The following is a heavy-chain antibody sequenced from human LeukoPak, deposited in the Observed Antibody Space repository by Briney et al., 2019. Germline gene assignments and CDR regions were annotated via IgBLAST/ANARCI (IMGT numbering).Heavy chain of an antibody. D-gene: IGHD6-13*01. CDR1: GFTFSRHW. CDR2: IKQDGSEK. V-gene: IGHV3-7*01. J-gene: IGHJ1*01. Sequence: GGSLRLSCAASGFTFSRHWMSWVRQAPGKGLEWVANIKQDGSEKYYVDSVKGRFTISRDNAKNSLDLQMNSLRAEDTAVYYCARDSGSSLAEYFQHWGQGTLVTVSS. CDR3: ARDSGSSLAEYFQH.